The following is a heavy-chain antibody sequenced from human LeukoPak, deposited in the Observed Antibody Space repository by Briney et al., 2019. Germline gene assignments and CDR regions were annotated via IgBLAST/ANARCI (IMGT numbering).Heavy chain of an antibody. CDR1: GFIFNSYE. D-gene: IGHD2-2*01. CDR2: ISSSGMSI. J-gene: IGHJ5*02. CDR3: AKVYDNQLLFNWFDP. V-gene: IGHV3-48*03. Sequence: PGGSLRLSCVASGFIFNSYEMNWVRQAPGEGLEWVSFISSSGMSIYYADSVKGRFTISRDNSKNTLYLQMNSLRAEDTAVYYCAKVYDNQLLFNWFDPWGQGTLVTVSS.